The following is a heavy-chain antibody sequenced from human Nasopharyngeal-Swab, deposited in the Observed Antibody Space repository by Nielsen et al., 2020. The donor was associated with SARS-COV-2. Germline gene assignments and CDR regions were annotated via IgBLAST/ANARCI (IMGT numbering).Heavy chain of an antibody. CDR2: ISAYGNT. CDR1: GYTFTTYG. CDR3: ARGRDPGY. D-gene: IGHD2-15*01. J-gene: IGHJ4*02. V-gene: IGHV1-18*01. Sequence: VSAKVPCKGVGYTFTTYGINWVRQAPGQGPEWMGWISAYGNTNYAQQLQGRVTLTTDTSTSTAYMELMSLRSDDTAVYFCARGRDPGYWGQGTLVTVSS.